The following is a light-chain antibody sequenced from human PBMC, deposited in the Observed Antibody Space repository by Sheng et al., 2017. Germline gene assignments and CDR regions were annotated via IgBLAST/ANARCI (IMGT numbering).Light chain of an antibody. Sequence: IQLTQSPSSLSASVGDRVTLTCRASQGISSYLAWYQQKPGKAPKLLIYLASTLQSGVPSRFSGSGSGTEFTLTISSLQPDDFATYSCQQFLSYPITFGQGTRLEIK. CDR2: LAS. CDR1: QGISSY. V-gene: IGKV1-9*01. J-gene: IGKJ5*01. CDR3: QQFLSYPIT.